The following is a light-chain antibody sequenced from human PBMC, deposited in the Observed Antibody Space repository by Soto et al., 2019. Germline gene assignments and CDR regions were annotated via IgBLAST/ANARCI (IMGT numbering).Light chain of an antibody. CDR2: ANN. CDR1: SSNIGSPFD. J-gene: IGLJ7*01. V-gene: IGLV1-40*01. Sequence: QPVLTQPPSVSGAPGQRVTISCTGNSSNIGSPFDVHWYQHLPGTAPRLLIYANNNRPSGVPDRFSGSKSGTSASLAITGLKGDDEADYYCQSFDSRLSAPVFGGGTQLTVL. CDR3: QSFDSRLSAPV.